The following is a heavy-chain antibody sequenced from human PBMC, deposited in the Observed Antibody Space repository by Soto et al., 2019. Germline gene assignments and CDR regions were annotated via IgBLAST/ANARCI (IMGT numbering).Heavy chain of an antibody. D-gene: IGHD3-16*02. CDR3: AREALPAFDI. CDR1: GYSFTSYW. Sequence: GESLKISCKGSGYSFTSYWISWVRQMPGKGLEWMGRIDPSDSYINYSPSFQGHVTISSDKSISTAYLQWSSLKASDTAMYYCAREALPAFDIGGKGTMVTVSS. J-gene: IGHJ3*02. V-gene: IGHV5-10-1*01. CDR2: IDPSDSYI.